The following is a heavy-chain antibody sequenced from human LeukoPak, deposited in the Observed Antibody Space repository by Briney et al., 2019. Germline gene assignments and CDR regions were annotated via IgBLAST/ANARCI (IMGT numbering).Heavy chain of an antibody. CDR1: GGSISSYH. CDR2: IYYSGST. Sequence: SETLSLTCTVSGGSISSYHWSWIRQPPGRGLEWIGYIYYSGSTNYNPSLKSRVTISVDTSKNQFSLKLSSVTAADTAVYYCARLPPATVVTPEIFFDYWGQGTLVTVSS. J-gene: IGHJ4*02. V-gene: IGHV4-59*01. CDR3: ARLPPATVVTPEIFFDY. D-gene: IGHD4-23*01.